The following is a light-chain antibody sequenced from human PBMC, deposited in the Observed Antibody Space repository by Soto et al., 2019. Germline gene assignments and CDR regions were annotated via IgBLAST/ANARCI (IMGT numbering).Light chain of an antibody. CDR3: KTWGAGIVV. Sequence: QPVLTQSPSASASLGASVKLTCTLSSGHSSYTIAWHQQQTEKGPRYLMKLNTDGSHSRGDGIPDRFSGSRSGAERYLTISSLQSEDEADYYCKTWGAGIVVFGGGTKLTVL. V-gene: IGLV4-69*01. CDR2: LNTDGSH. CDR1: SGHSSYT. J-gene: IGLJ2*01.